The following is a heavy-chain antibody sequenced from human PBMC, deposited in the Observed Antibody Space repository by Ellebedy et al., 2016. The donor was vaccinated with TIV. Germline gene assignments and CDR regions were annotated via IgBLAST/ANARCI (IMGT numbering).Heavy chain of an antibody. V-gene: IGHV3-23*01. CDR1: GFTFSSYA. D-gene: IGHD3-3*01. CDR2: ISGSGGST. Sequence: GESLKISCAASGFTFSSYAMSWVRQAPGKGLEWVSAISGSGGSTYYADSVKGRFTISRDNSKNTLYLQMNSLRDEDTAVYYCAKQRGNYDFWGGTDYWGQGTLVTVSS. CDR3: AKQRGNYDFWGGTDY. J-gene: IGHJ4*02.